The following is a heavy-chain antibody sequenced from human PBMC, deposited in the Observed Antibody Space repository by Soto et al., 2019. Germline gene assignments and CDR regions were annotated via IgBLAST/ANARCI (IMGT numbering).Heavy chain of an antibody. D-gene: IGHD3-10*01. CDR3: AKVGVVRGVRRDWFDA. V-gene: IGHV3-9*01. CDR1: GFNFNEYA. CDR2: INWNSGSI. J-gene: IGHJ5*02. Sequence: EVQLVESGGDLVQPDKSLRLSCAASGFNFNEYAMHWVRQAPGKGLEWVSGINWNSGSIGHADSVRGRFTISRDNAKNSLYLQMNSLRDEDTAWYYCAKVGVVRGVRRDWFDAWGQGTLVTVSS.